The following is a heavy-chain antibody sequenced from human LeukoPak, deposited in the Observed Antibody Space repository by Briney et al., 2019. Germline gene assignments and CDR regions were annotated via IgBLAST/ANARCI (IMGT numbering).Heavy chain of an antibody. J-gene: IGHJ4*02. CDR3: ARDFIGESGSSGY. CDR2: ISPSGHSV. D-gene: IGHD6-25*01. Sequence: AGGSLRLSCAASGFTFSSYTMNWVRQAPGKGLEFVSSISPSGHSVTYADSVKGRFSLSRDNAKNSLSLQMNSLRADDTGVYYCARDFIGESGSSGYWGQGALVTVPS. CDR1: GFTFSSYT. V-gene: IGHV3-21*01.